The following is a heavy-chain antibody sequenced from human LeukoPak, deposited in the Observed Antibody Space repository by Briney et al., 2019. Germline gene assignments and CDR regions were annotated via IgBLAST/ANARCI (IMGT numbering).Heavy chain of an antibody. CDR2: ISYDGGNK. CDR1: EFTFSSYA. J-gene: IGHJ4*02. Sequence: GRSLRLSCAASEFTFSSYAMHWVRQAPGKGLEWVAVISYDGGNKYYADSVKGRFTISRDNSKNTLYLQMNSLRAEDTAVYYCARSYRARYFDYWGQGTLVTVSS. D-gene: IGHD1-14*01. CDR3: ARSYRARYFDY. V-gene: IGHV3-30*01.